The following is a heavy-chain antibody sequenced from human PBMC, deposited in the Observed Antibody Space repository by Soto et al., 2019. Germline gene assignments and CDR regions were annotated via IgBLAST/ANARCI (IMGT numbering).Heavy chain of an antibody. CDR2: IYYSGST. V-gene: IGHV4-59*01. J-gene: IGHJ4*02. CDR3: ARGVDDYIWESYRYGY. CDR1: GGSISSYY. D-gene: IGHD3-16*02. Sequence: QVQLQESGPGLVKPSETLSLTCTVSGGSISSYYWSWIRQPPGKGLEWIGYIYYSGSTNYNPSLKSRVTITVDTSKNQFSLKLSSVTAADTAVYYCARGVDDYIWESYRYGYWGQGTLVTVSS.